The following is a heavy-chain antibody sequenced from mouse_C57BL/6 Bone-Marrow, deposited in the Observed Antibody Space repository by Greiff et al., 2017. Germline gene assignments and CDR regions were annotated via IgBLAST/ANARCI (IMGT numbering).Heavy chain of an antibody. CDR2: INPNYGTT. CDR3: ESGYDYGYAMDY. D-gene: IGHD2-4*01. Sequence: EVQLQQSGPELVKPGASVKISCKASGYSFTDYNMNWVKQSNGKSLEWIGVINPNYGTTSYNQKFKGKATLTVDQSSSTADMQLNSLTSEDSAVYYCESGYDYGYAMDYWGQGTSVTVSS. V-gene: IGHV1-39*01. J-gene: IGHJ4*01. CDR1: GYSFTDYN.